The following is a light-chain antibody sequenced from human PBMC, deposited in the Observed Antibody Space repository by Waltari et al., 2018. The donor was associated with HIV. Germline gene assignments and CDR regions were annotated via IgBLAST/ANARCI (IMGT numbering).Light chain of an antibody. V-gene: IGKV1-39*01. CDR2: ATS. Sequence: DIQMTQSPSSLSASVGATVTITCRTSQSISRYINWYQQRPGKAPNLLIYATSTLQSGVPSRFSGSGSGTDFTLTITSLQPEDFATYYCQQSYSTPFTFGPGTKVDV. J-gene: IGKJ3*01. CDR3: QQSYSTPFT. CDR1: QSISRY.